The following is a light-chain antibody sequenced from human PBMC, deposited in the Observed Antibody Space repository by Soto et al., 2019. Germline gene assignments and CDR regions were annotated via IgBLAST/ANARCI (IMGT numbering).Light chain of an antibody. CDR1: SSDVGSYNL. J-gene: IGLJ1*01. Sequence: QSVLTQPASGSGSPGQSITISCTGTSSDVGSYNLVSWYQQHPGKAPKLMIYEGSKRPSGVSNRFSGSQSGNTASLTISGLQAEDEADYYCCSYAGSSTYGFGTGTKVTVL. V-gene: IGLV2-23*01. CDR2: EGS. CDR3: CSYAGSSTYG.